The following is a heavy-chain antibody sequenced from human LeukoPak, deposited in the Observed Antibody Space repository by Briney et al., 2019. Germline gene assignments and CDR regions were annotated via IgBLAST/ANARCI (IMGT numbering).Heavy chain of an antibody. CDR1: GYSISSGYY. CDR2: IYHSGST. J-gene: IGHJ5*02. CDR3: ARKRPAIFGVVTWFDH. V-gene: IGHV4-38-2*02. Sequence: SETLSLTCTVSGYSISSGYYWGWIRQPPGKGLEWIGRIYHSGSTYYNPSLKSRVTISVDTPKNQFSLKLSSVTAADTAVYYCARKRPAIFGVVTWFDHWGQGTLVTVSS. D-gene: IGHD3-3*01.